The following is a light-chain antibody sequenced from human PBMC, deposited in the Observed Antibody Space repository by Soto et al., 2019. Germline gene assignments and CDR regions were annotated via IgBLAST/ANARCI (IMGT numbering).Light chain of an antibody. J-gene: IGKJ2*01. CDR1: QDITNC. V-gene: IGKV1-33*01. CDR3: QQYHSLPRHT. CDR2: DAS. Sequence: DIQMTQSPSSLSASVGDRVTITCQASQDITNCLNWCQQQPGKAPNLLIYDASNLETRVPSRFSGSGSGTDFSFTVSSLQPEDIATHSRQQYHSLPRHTFGLGTKLEIK.